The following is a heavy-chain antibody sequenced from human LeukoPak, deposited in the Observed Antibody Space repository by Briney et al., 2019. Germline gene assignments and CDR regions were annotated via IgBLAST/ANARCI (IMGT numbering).Heavy chain of an antibody. D-gene: IGHD3-22*01. CDR2: IIPILGIA. CDR1: GGTFISYA. V-gene: IGHV1-69*04. Sequence: GASVKVSCKASGGTFISYAISWVRQAPGQGLEWMGRIIPILGIANYAQKFQGRVTITADKSTSTAYMELSSLRSEDTAVYYCARSYDSSGYPYYFDYWGQGTLVTVSS. CDR3: ARSYDSSGYPYYFDY. J-gene: IGHJ4*02.